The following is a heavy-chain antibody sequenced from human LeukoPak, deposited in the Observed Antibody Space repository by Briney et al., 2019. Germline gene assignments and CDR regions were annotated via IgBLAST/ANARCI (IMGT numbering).Heavy chain of an antibody. V-gene: IGHV3-33*01. Sequence: GRSLRLSCAASGFTFSSYGMHWVRQAPGKGLEWVAVIWYDGSNKYCADSVKGRFTISRDNSKNTLYLQMNSLRAEDTAVYYCARDPLGVYCSGGSCHLGGYYFDYWGQGTLVTVSS. J-gene: IGHJ4*02. CDR2: IWYDGSNK. CDR1: GFTFSSYG. CDR3: ARDPLGVYCSGGSCHLGGYYFDY. D-gene: IGHD2-15*01.